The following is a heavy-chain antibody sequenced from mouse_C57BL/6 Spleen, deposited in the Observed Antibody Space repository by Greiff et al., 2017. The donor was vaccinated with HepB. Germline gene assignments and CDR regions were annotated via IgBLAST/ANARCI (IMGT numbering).Heavy chain of an antibody. CDR3: ARVAYYSNLYFDY. CDR2: IYPGGGYT. Sequence: QVQLQQSGAELVRPGTSVKMSCKASGYTFTNYWIGWAKQRPGHGLEWIGDIYPGGGYTNYNEKFKGKATLTADKSSSTAYMQFSSLTSEDSAIYYCARVAYYSNLYFDYWGQGTTLTVSS. CDR1: GYTFTNYW. J-gene: IGHJ2*01. D-gene: IGHD2-5*01. V-gene: IGHV1-63*01.